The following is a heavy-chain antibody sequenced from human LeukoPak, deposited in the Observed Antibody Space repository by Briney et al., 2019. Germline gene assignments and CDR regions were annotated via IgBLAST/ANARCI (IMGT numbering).Heavy chain of an antibody. D-gene: IGHD2-15*01. Sequence: ASVKVSCKASGYTFIGYYIHWVRQAPGQGLEWMGRINPNIGDTDYAQKFQGRVTMTRDTSISTAYMELSGLTSDDTAVYYCARDHPDCSADSFYSWGQGTLVTVSS. CDR1: GYTFIGYY. J-gene: IGHJ5*01. CDR2: INPNIGDT. CDR3: ARDHPDCSADSFYS. V-gene: IGHV1-2*06.